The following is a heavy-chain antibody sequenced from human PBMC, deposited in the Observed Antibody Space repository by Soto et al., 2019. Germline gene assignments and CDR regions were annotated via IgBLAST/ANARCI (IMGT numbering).Heavy chain of an antibody. J-gene: IGHJ6*02. CDR1: GGSFSGYY. Sequence: SETLSLTCAVYGGSFSGYYWSWIRQPPGKGLEWIGEINHSGSTNYNPSLKSRVTISVDTSKKQFSLKLSSVTAADTAVYYCARGQYSSGWYGYYYYGMDVWGQGTTVTVSS. CDR3: ARGQYSSGWYGYYYYGMDV. D-gene: IGHD6-19*01. CDR2: INHSGST. V-gene: IGHV4-34*01.